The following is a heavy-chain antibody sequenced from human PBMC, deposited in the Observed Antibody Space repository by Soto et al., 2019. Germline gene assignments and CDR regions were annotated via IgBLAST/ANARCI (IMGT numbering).Heavy chain of an antibody. CDR1: GGTFSSYT. J-gene: IGHJ6*03. CDR3: AGIDYGDSGSYYYYYMDV. D-gene: IGHD4-17*01. Sequence: ASVKVSCKASGGTFSSYTISWVRQAPGQGLEWMGRIIPILGIANYAQKFQGRVTITADKSTSTAYMELSSLRSEDTAVYYCAGIDYGDSGSYYYYYMDVWGKGTTVTVSS. CDR2: IIPILGIA. V-gene: IGHV1-69*02.